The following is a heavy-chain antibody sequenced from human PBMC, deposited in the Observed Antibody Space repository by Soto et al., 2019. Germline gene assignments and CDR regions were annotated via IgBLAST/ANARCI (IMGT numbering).Heavy chain of an antibody. CDR3: ARDPRQQLVSFPIDY. Sequence: ASVKVSCKASGYTFTSYGISWVRQAPGQGLEWMGWISAYTGNTNYAQKLQGRVTMTTDTSTSTAYMELRSLRSDDTAVYYCARDPRQQLVSFPIDYWGQGTLVTVSS. CDR2: ISAYTGNT. CDR1: GYTFTSYG. J-gene: IGHJ4*02. D-gene: IGHD6-13*01. V-gene: IGHV1-18*01.